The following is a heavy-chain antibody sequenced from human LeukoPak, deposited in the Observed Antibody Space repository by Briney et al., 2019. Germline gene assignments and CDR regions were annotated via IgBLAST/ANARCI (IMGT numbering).Heavy chain of an antibody. V-gene: IGHV4-59*01. D-gene: IGHD5-12*01. J-gene: IGHJ4*02. Sequence: SETLSLTCTVSGGSISSYYWSWIRQPPGKGLEWIGYIYYSGSTNYNPSLKSRVTISVDTFKNQFSLKLSSVTAADTAVYYCAREVGYSGLLDYWGQGTLVTVSS. CDR2: IYYSGST. CDR1: GGSISSYY. CDR3: AREVGYSGLLDY.